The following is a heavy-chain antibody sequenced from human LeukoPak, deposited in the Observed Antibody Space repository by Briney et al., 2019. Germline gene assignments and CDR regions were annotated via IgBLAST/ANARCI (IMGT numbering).Heavy chain of an antibody. CDR2: VKSKTNGGTT. V-gene: IGHV3-15*01. J-gene: IGHJ4*02. CDR1: GFTFDDYG. CDR3: TAGIGHSDFDY. D-gene: IGHD6-13*01. Sequence: PGGSLRLSCAASGFTFDDYGMSWVRQAPGKGLEWVGRVKSKTNGGTTGYAAPVKGRFTISRDDSKNTYLQMNSLKSEDTAVYYCTAGIGHSDFDYWGQGTLVTVSS.